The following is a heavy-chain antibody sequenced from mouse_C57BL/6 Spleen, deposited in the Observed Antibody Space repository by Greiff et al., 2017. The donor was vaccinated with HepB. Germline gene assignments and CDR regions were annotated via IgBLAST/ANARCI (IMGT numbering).Heavy chain of an antibody. Sequence: VQLQQPGAELVRPGSSVKLSCKASGYTFTSYWMDWVKQRPGQGLEWIGNIYPSDSETHYNQKFKDKATLAVDKSSSTAYMQLSSLTSEDSAVYYCATGTNAMDYWGQGTSVTVSS. CDR1: GYTFTSYW. CDR3: ATGTNAMDY. J-gene: IGHJ4*01. V-gene: IGHV1-61*01. D-gene: IGHD4-1*01. CDR2: IYPSDSET.